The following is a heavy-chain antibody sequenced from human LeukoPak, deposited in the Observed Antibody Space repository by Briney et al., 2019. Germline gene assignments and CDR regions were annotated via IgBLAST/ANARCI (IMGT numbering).Heavy chain of an antibody. V-gene: IGHV4-4*07. Sequence: SETLSLTCTVSGGSISTYYWSWIRQPAGKGLEWIGHIYTSGSTNYNPSLKSRVTISLDTSKNQFSLKLSSVTAADTAVYYCATSRAELWGRGTLVTVSS. J-gene: IGHJ2*01. CDR2: IYTSGST. D-gene: IGHD2-2*01. CDR1: GGSISTYY. CDR3: ATSRAEL.